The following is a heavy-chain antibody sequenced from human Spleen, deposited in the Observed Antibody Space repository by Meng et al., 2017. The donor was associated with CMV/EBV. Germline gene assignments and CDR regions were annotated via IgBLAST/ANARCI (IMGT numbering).Heavy chain of an antibody. CDR1: GAFITGSTYY. CDR3: VRDKADSSIWYVGLDY. J-gene: IGHJ4*02. Sequence: SETLSLTCTVSGAFITGSTYYWGWIRQPPGKGLEWIGNIHHSGTSHYNPALKSRVTMSMDTFTNQFSLKVTSMTAADTAVYYCVRDKADSSIWYVGLDYWGQGRLVTVSS. V-gene: IGHV4-39*07. D-gene: IGHD6-13*01. CDR2: IHHSGTS.